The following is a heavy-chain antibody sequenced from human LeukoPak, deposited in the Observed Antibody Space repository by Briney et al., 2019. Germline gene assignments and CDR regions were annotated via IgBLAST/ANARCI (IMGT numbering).Heavy chain of an antibody. CDR3: AREDWVSATALDY. J-gene: IGHJ4*02. CDR1: GFTFSNYA. Sequence: GRSLRLSCAASGFTFSNYAMHWVRQAPGNGLEWVAVISYDGSNKYYADSVKGRFTISRDNSKNTLYLQMNSLRAEDTAVYYCAREDWVSATALDYWGQGTLVTVSS. D-gene: IGHD2-21*02. V-gene: IGHV3-30*04. CDR2: ISYDGSNK.